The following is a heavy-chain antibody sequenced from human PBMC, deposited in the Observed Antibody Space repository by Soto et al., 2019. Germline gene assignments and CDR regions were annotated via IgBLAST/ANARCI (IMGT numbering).Heavy chain of an antibody. CDR2: IFPGDSDT. D-gene: IGHD4-17*01. CDR3: ARASSATVTIGFDY. Sequence: PGESLKISCKGSGYSFTSYWIAWVRQMPGKGLEWMGIIFPGDSDTRYSPSFQGQVSISADKSITTAYLQWSSLKASDTAMYYCARASSATVTIGFDYWGQGNMVTVSS. J-gene: IGHJ4*02. CDR1: GYSFTSYW. V-gene: IGHV5-51*01.